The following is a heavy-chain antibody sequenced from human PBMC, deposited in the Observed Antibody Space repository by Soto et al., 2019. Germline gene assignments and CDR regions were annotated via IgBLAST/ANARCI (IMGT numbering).Heavy chain of an antibody. Sequence: QMQLVQSGAEVKRPGASVRVSCKSSGYTFTSFYIHWVRQAPGQGLEWMGIINPSGGITNFAQRFPGRVTMTREMSTNTHYMELSSLKSDDTAVYYCASSPAFSSSWYGIPPDPSHGMDVWGQGTTVTVS. J-gene: IGHJ6*02. CDR1: GYTFTSFY. CDR3: ASSPAFSSSWYGIPPDPSHGMDV. CDR2: INPSGGIT. V-gene: IGHV1-46*01. D-gene: IGHD6-13*01.